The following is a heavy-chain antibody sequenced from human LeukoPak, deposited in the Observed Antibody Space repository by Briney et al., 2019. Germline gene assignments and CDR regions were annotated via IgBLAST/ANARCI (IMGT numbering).Heavy chain of an antibody. CDR2: ISGNGRDT. Sequence: GGSLRLSCADSGFTFSSYVMSWVRQAPGKGLEWVSAISGNGRDTHYPDSVRGRFTISRDNSKNTVYLQMNILRTEDTAVYYCTREVSAYYYGMDVWGQGTTVTVSS. CDR3: TREVSAYYYGMDV. J-gene: IGHJ6*02. CDR1: GFTFSSYV. V-gene: IGHV3-23*01.